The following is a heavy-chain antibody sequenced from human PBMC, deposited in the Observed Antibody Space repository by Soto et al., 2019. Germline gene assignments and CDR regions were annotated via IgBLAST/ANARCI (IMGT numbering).Heavy chain of an antibody. Sequence: SETLSLTCTVSGGSISSSSYYWGWIRQPPGKGLEWIGSIYYSGSTYYNPSLKRRVTISVDTSKKQFSLNLSSVTAAATAVYYCARFEQLKRPDPWGQETLVTVSS. D-gene: IGHD1-1*01. CDR1: GGSISSSSYY. CDR3: ARFEQLKRPDP. V-gene: IGHV4-39*01. J-gene: IGHJ5*02. CDR2: IYYSGST.